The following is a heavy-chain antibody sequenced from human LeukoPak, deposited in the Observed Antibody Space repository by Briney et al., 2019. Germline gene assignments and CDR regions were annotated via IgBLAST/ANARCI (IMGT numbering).Heavy chain of an antibody. CDR2: IKHDGTDK. V-gene: IGHV3-7*04. J-gene: IGHJ4*02. Sequence: GGSLRLSCAASGFTFSNYWMGWVRQAPGKGLEWVGNIKHDGTDKSYVDSVKGRFAISRDNAKNSLSLQMSSLRAEDTAVYYCARVGGYGYFDCWGQGTLVTVSS. CDR3: ARVGGYGYFDC. D-gene: IGHD5-12*01. CDR1: GFTFSNYW.